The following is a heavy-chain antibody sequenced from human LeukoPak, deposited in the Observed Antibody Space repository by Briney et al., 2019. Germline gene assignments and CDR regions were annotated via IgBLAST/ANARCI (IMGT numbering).Heavy chain of an antibody. CDR3: ARGLFLQWLVRGRPMDY. CDR2: VGDSGSTV. J-gene: IGHJ4*02. D-gene: IGHD6-19*01. CDR1: GFIFSDYY. V-gene: IGHV3-11*04. Sequence: GGSLRLSCTASGFIFSDYYTTWIRQVPGKGPEWVAYVGDSGSTVYYRDSVEGRFIISRDNAKNSLYLQMNSLRAEDTAVYYCARGLFLQWLVRGRPMDYWGQGTLVTVSS.